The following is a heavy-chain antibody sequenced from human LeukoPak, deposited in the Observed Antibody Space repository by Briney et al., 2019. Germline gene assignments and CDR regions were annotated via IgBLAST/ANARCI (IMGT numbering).Heavy chain of an antibody. V-gene: IGHV1-69*04. D-gene: IGHD5-12*01. J-gene: IGHJ6*02. CDR3: ARVGYPYYYYYGMDV. Sequence: SVKVSCKASGGTFSSYAISWVRQTPGQGLEWMGRIIPILGIANYAQKFQGRVTITADKSTSTAYMELSSLRSEDTAVYYCARVGYPYYYYYGMDVWGQGTTVTVSS. CDR2: IIPILGIA. CDR1: GGTFSSYA.